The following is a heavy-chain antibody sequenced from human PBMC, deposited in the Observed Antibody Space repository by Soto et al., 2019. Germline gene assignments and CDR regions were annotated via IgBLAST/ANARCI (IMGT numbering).Heavy chain of an antibody. V-gene: IGHV3-23*01. D-gene: IGHD3-9*01. CDR3: AKGSQYDILTAYLAFDS. J-gene: IGHJ4*02. CDR1: GFTFSNYA. Sequence: EVQLLESGGGLVQPGGSLRLSCSVSGFTFSNYAMTWVRQAPGKGLEWVSSISGGGGGTHYADSMKGRFTISRDNSKNKRHLEMNRLRAEDRAVYYCAKGSQYDILTAYLAFDSWGQGTLVTVSS. CDR2: ISGGGGGT.